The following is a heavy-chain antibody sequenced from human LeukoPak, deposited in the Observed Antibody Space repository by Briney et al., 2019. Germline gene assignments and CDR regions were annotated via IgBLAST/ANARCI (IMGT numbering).Heavy chain of an antibody. Sequence: ASVKVSCKASGYTFTSYYMHWVRQAPGQGLEWMGVINPSGGSTSYAQKFQGRVTMTRDMSTSTVYMELSSLRSEDTAVYYCARDHYGGVDYWGQGTLVTVPS. V-gene: IGHV1-46*01. CDR3: ARDHYGGVDY. J-gene: IGHJ4*02. CDR1: GYTFTSYY. CDR2: INPSGGST. D-gene: IGHD4-23*01.